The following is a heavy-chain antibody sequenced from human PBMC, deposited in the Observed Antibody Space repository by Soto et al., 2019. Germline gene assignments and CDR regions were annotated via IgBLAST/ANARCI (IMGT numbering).Heavy chain of an antibody. D-gene: IGHD2-8*01. J-gene: IGHJ4*02. CDR2: VSYSGTT. V-gene: IGHV4-39*01. CDR1: GGSIRSDDYY. Sequence: SETLYLTCTVSGGSIRSDDYYWGWIRQPPGKGLEWIGTVSYSGTTYYNPSLKSRATISVDTSKRQFSLRLSSTTAPDTAVYYCARHNAEEATPDFWGQGTLVTVSS. CDR3: ARHNAEEATPDF.